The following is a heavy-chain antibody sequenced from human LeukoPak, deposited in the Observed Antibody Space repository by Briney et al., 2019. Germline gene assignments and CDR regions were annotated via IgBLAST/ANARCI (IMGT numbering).Heavy chain of an antibody. J-gene: IGHJ4*02. CDR1: GYSFTSYW. D-gene: IGHD1-26*01. V-gene: IGHV5-10-1*01. CDR3: ATRSPHSGSFDY. CDR2: IVPSDSYT. Sequence: GEALKTSCKGSGYSFTSYWISWVRPMPGKGLEWMGRIVPSDSYTNYRPSFQGQVTISVDKSNSTAYLQWSSLKASDTAMYYCATRSPHSGSFDYWGQGTLVTVSS.